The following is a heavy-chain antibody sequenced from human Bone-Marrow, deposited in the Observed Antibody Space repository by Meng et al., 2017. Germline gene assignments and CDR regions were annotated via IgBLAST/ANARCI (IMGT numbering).Heavy chain of an antibody. D-gene: IGHD5-18*01. J-gene: IGHJ4*02. V-gene: IGHV3-9*01. CDR3: AKGVNRGYSYGYVIDY. CDR2: ISWNSGSI. CDR1: GFTFDDYA. Sequence: SLKISCAASGFTFDDYAMHWVRQAPGKGLEWVSGISWNSGSIGYADSVKGRFTISRDNAKNSLYLQMNSLRAEDTALYYCAKGVNRGYSYGYVIDYWGQGTLVTVSS.